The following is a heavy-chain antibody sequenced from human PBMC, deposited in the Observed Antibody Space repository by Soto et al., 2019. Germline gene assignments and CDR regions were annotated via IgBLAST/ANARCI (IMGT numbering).Heavy chain of an antibody. CDR3: ARGGAVSSGGYDGH. D-gene: IGHD6-19*01. Sequence: EVQLVESGGGLVQPGGSLRLSCGASGFTFSTYNMHWVRQGPGKGLVWVSRINSDGSSTRYADSVKGRFTISRDNDKNTLDLHMNGLRVEDTAIYYCARGGAVSSGGYDGHWGPGTLVTVS. J-gene: IGHJ4*02. V-gene: IGHV3-74*01. CDR2: INSDGSST. CDR1: GFTFSTYN.